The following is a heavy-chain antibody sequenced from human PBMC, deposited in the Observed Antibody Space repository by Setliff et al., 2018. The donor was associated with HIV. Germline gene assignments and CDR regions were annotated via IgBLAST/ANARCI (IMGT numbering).Heavy chain of an antibody. J-gene: IGHJ3*02. V-gene: IGHV4-38-2*01. CDR2: ISHSGST. CDR3: ARHPTGPDAFDI. CDR1: GIPIDRVYS. D-gene: IGHD3-9*01. Sequence: PSETLSLTCGVSGIPIDRVYSWAWIRQPPGKGLEWIGTISHSGSTHYNSPLQGRISISIDTSKNQFSLTLTSVTAADTAMYYCARHPTGPDAFDIWGQGTKVTVSS.